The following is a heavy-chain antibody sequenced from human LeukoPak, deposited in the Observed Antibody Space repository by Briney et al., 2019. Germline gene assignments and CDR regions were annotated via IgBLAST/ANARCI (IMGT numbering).Heavy chain of an antibody. CDR3: ATKASPGIAVAGYFDY. CDR1: GGSISSSNW. V-gene: IGHV4-4*02. CDR2: IYHSGST. D-gene: IGHD6-19*01. Sequence: SETLSLTCAVSGGSISSSNWWSWVRQPPGKGLEWIGEIYHSGSTNYNPSLKSRVTISVDTSKNQFSLKLSSVTAADTAVYYCATKASPGIAVAGYFDYWGQGTLVTVSS. J-gene: IGHJ4*02.